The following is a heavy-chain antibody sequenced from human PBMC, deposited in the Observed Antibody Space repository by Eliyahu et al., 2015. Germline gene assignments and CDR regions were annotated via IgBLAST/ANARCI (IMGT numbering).Heavy chain of an antibody. J-gene: IGHJ4*02. CDR2: ISYDGSYQ. CDR1: GFIFSSSA. V-gene: IGHV3-30*01. D-gene: IGHD3/OR15-3a*01. CDR3: ARGPGRSTIVILDQ. Sequence: QVHLVESGGGVVQPGXSLRLXCAASGFIFSSSAMHWVRQAPGKGVEWVAVISYDGSYQYYPDFVKGRFIISRDNSKNTLYLQMNSLRAEDTAVYYCARGPGRSTIVILDQWGQGTLVTVSS.